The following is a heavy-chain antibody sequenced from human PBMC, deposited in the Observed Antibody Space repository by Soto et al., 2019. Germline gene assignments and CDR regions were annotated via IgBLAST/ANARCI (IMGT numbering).Heavy chain of an antibody. CDR2: ISSSSSYI. D-gene: IGHD3-10*01. Sequence: GGSLRLSCAASGFTFSSYSMNWVRQAPGKGLEWVSSISSSSSYIYYADSVKGRFTISRDNAKNSLYLQMNSLRAEDTAVYYCARDTTSGSYYNPDYWGQGTLVTVSS. J-gene: IGHJ4*02. CDR1: GFTFSSYS. CDR3: ARDTTSGSYYNPDY. V-gene: IGHV3-21*01.